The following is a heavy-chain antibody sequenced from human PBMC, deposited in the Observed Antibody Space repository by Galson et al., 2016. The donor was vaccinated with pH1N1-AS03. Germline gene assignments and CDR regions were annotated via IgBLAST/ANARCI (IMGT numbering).Heavy chain of an antibody. V-gene: IGHV4-59*08. D-gene: IGHD6-19*01. Sequence: SETLSLTCTVSGGSISSYYWRWIRQPPGKGLEWIGYIYYSGSTNYNPSLKSRVTMSVDTSKNQLSLKLTSVTAADTAVYYCARRGGSGAPLFDYWGQGTLVTVSS. J-gene: IGHJ4*02. CDR1: GGSISSYY. CDR2: IYYSGST. CDR3: ARRGGSGAPLFDY.